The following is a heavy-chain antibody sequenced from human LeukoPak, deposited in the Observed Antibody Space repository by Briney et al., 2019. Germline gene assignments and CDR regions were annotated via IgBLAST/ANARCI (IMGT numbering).Heavy chain of an antibody. CDR3: ARALRDYYYDSAFHY. J-gene: IGHJ4*02. D-gene: IGHD3-22*01. V-gene: IGHV3-7*05. CDR2: IKQDGSEK. CDR1: GFTFTIYW. Sequence: GGSLRLSCAASGFTFTIYWMSWVRQAPGKGLEWVANIKQDGSEKYYVDSVKSRFTISRDNAKNSLYLQMNSLRAEDTAVYYCARALRDYYYDSAFHYWGQGTLVTVSS.